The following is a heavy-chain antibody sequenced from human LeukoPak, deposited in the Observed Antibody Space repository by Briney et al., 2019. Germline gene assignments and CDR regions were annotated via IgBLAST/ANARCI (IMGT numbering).Heavy chain of an antibody. Sequence: GGSLRLSCAASGLTFSSYWMYWVRQAPGKGLVWVSRISSDGITTNYAGAVKGRFTVSRDNAKNMLFLQMNTLRAEDTAVYYCVRDLGELPTYWGQGTLVTVSS. V-gene: IGHV3-74*01. J-gene: IGHJ4*02. CDR1: GLTFSSYW. CDR2: ISSDGITT. D-gene: IGHD1-26*01. CDR3: VRDLGELPTY.